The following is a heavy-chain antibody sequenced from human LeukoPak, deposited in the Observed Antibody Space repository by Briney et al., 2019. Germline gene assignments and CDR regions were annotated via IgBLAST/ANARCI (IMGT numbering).Heavy chain of an antibody. CDR3: AKDISRTRNYYGMDV. J-gene: IGHJ6*02. V-gene: IGHV3-9*01. D-gene: IGHD2-2*01. CDR1: GFTLDDYA. Sequence: GRSLRLSCAASGFTLDDYAMHWVRQAPGKGLEWVSGISWNSGSIGYADSVKGRFTISRDNAKNSLYLQMNSLRAEDTALYYCAKDISRTRNYYGMDVWGQGTTVTVSS. CDR2: ISWNSGSI.